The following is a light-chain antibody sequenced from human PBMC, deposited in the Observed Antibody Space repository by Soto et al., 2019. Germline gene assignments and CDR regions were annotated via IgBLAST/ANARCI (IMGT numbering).Light chain of an antibody. CDR3: QQYNSYSFT. J-gene: IGKJ5*01. CDR1: QSVSSC. CDR2: DAS. Sequence: EIVLTQSPATLSLSPGETATLSCRASQSVSSCLAWYQQKPGQAPKLLIYDASNRASGVPSRFSGSGSGTEFTLTISSLQPDDFATYYCQQYNSYSFTFGQGTRLEIK. V-gene: IGKV3-11*01.